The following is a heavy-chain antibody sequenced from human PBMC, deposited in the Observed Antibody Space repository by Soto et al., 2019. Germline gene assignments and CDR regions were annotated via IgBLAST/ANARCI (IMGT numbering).Heavy chain of an antibody. J-gene: IGHJ4*02. CDR2: ISAYNGNT. CDR1: GYTFTSYG. D-gene: IGHD5-12*01. CDR3: ARGYSGYHAPDY. V-gene: IGHV1-18*01. Sequence: ASVKVSCKASGYTFTSYGISWVLQAPGQGLEWMGWISAYNGNTNYAQKLQGRVTMTTDTSTSTAYMELRSLRSDDTAVYYCARGYSGYHAPDYWGQGPLVTVSS.